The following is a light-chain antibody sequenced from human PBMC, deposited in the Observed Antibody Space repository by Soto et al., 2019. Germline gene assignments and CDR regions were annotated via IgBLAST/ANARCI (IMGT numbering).Light chain of an antibody. Sequence: EIVLTQSPGTLSLSPGERATLSCRASQSVSSSSLAWYQQKPGQAPRLLIYGASSRATGIPDRFSGSGSGTDFPLTISRLEPEDFAVYYCQQYGSSPGTFGQGTKVESK. CDR1: QSVSSSS. CDR3: QQYGSSPGT. CDR2: GAS. J-gene: IGKJ1*01. V-gene: IGKV3-20*01.